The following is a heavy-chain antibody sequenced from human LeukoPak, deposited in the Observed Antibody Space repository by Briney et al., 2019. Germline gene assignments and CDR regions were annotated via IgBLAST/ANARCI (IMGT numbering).Heavy chain of an antibody. CDR2: LRGDGET. D-gene: IGHD1-1*01. CDR1: GFVFSSYG. CDR3: AKASWVSNVDAVL. Sequence: PGRSLRLSCAASGFVFSSYGMHWVRQAPAGGLEWVSSLRGDGETFYADSVKGRFTLSRDDSRNTVYLQLNNLRVEDTAVYYCAKASWVSNVDAVLWGQGTLVTVSS. V-gene: IGHV3-23*01. J-gene: IGHJ4*02.